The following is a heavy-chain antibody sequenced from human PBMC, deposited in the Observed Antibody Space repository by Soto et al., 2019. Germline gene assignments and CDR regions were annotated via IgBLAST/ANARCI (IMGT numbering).Heavy chain of an antibody. V-gene: IGHV3-48*03. Sequence: RLVESGGGLVHPGGSLTLSCAASGFTFSDYEMIWVRQAPGKGLEWISFIDARGSITYYADSVKGRFTISRDNPKNSMHLQMNSLRFEDSSVYYCVRDGEVASPSDAFDVWGQGTMVSDSS. D-gene: IGHD3-3*01. J-gene: IGHJ3*01. CDR3: VRDGEVASPSDAFDV. CDR2: IDARGSIT. CDR1: GFTFSDYE.